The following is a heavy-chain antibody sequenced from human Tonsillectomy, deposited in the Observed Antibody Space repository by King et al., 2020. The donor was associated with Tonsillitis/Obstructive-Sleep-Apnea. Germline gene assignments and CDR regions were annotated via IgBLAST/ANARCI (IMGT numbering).Heavy chain of an antibody. V-gene: IGHV3-23*04. CDR3: AKDYGGTSPCA. CDR1: GFSFSSYT. CDR2: ISGSGGST. D-gene: IGHD1-1*01. J-gene: IGHJ5*02. Sequence: VQLVESGGGLVQPGGSLRLSCAASGFSFSSYTMNWVRQAPGKGLEWVSGISGSGGSTFYADSVKGRFTIFRDNYKKTLYLQMNSLRAADRAVYYCAKDYGGTSPCAWGQGTLVTVSS.